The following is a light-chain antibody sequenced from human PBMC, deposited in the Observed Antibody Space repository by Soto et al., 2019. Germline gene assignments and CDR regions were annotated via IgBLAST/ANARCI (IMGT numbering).Light chain of an antibody. CDR3: QQSYNSPRT. J-gene: IGKJ1*01. CDR1: QSVTTF. CDR2: RAS. V-gene: IGKV1-39*01. Sequence: DIQMTQSPSSLSASVGDSVTISCRTSQSVTTFLNWYQQKPGEAPKLLIYRASTLQTGIPSRFSGSGYGADFVLTISSLQPEDFATYYCQQSYNSPRTFGLGTKV.